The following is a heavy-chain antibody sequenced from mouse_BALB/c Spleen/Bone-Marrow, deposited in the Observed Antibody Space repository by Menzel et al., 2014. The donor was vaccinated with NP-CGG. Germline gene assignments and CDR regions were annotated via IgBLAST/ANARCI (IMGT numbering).Heavy chain of an antibody. CDR3: ARIYYGYEFTY. CDR2: IYPYNGVT. J-gene: IGHJ3*01. D-gene: IGHD2-2*01. CDR1: GYTFTDYN. Sequence: EVHLVESGPELLKPGASVKISCKASGYTFTDYNMHWVKQSHGKSLEWIGYIYPYNGVTAYNQKLKSKATLTVDNSSSTAYMEFRSLTSEDSAVYYCARIYYGYEFTYWGQGTLVTVSA. V-gene: IGHV1S29*02.